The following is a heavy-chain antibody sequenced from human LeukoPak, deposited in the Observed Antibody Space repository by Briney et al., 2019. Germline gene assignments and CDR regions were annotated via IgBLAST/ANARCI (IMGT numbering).Heavy chain of an antibody. V-gene: IGHV4-38-2*02. CDR3: ARHPFVLEYYFDY. Sequence: PSETLSLTCTVSGYSISSGYYWGWIRQPPGKGLEWIGSIYHSGSTYYNPSLKSRVTISVDTSKNQFSLKLSSVTAADTAVYYCARHPFVLEYYFDYWGQGTLVTVSS. CDR2: IYHSGST. J-gene: IGHJ4*02. CDR1: GYSISSGYY. D-gene: IGHD2-8*01.